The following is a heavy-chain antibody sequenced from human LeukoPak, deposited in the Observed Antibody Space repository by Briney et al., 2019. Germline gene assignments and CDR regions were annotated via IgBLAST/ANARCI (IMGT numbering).Heavy chain of an antibody. CDR2: INPSGGST. V-gene: IGHV1-46*01. Sequence: ASVKVSCKASGYTFTSYYMHWVRQAPGQGLEWMGIINPSGGSTSYAQKFQGRVTMTRDTSTSTAYMELRSLRSDDTAVYYCARDPPHSSGPNSPCFEYWGQGTLVTVSS. CDR3: ARDPPHSSGPNSPCFEY. CDR1: GYTFTSYY. D-gene: IGHD6-19*01. J-gene: IGHJ4*02.